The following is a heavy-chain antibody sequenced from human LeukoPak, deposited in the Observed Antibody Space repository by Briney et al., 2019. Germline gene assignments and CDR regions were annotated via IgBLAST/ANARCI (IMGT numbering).Heavy chain of an antibody. J-gene: IGHJ4*02. D-gene: IGHD6-19*01. CDR2: IYYSGST. CDR3: AREAVAQYDFDY. V-gene: IGHV4-39*07. Sequence: SETLSLTCTVSGGSISSSSYYWGWIRQPPGKGLEWIGSIYYSGSTYYNPSLKSRVTISVDTSKNQFSLKLSSVTAADTAVYYCAREAVAQYDFDYWGQGTLVTVSS. CDR1: GGSISSSSYY.